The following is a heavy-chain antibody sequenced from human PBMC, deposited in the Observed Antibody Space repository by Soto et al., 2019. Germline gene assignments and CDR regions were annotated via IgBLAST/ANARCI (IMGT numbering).Heavy chain of an antibody. V-gene: IGHV1-69*01. Sequence: QVQLVQSGAEVKKPGSSVKVSCKASGGTFGSYAISWVRQAPGQGLEWMGGIIPIPGTANYAQKFQGRVTIAADESTITAYMELSSLRSEDTAVYYCARSQGSSTSLEIYYYYYYGMDVWGQGTKVTVSS. D-gene: IGHD2-2*01. J-gene: IGHJ6*02. CDR2: IIPIPGTA. CDR1: GGTFGSYA. CDR3: ARSQGSSTSLEIYYYYYYGMDV.